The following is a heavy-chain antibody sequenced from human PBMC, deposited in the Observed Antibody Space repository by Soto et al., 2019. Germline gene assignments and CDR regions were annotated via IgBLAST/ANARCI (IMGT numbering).Heavy chain of an antibody. Sequence: QVQLQQWGAGLLKPSETLSLTCAVYGGSFSGYYWSWIRQPPGKGLEWIGEINHSGSTNYNPSLKSRVTIPVSTSKNQFSLKMSSVTAADTAVYYWARAHSYGYGQFDFWGQGTLVTVSS. CDR2: INHSGST. V-gene: IGHV4-34*01. D-gene: IGHD5-18*01. CDR3: ARAHSYGYGQFDF. CDR1: GGSFSGYY. J-gene: IGHJ4*02.